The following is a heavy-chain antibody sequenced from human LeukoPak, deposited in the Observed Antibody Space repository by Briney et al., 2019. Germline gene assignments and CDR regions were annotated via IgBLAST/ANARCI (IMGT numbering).Heavy chain of an antibody. J-gene: IGHJ4*02. CDR1: GFTFSSYA. CDR2: ISYDGSNK. Sequence: GGSLRLSCAASGFTFSSYAMHWVRQAPGKGLEWVAVISYDGSNKYYADSVKGRFTISRDNSKNTLYLQMNSLRVEDTAVYFCVSQRHHRVAVAGSFDYWGQGTLVSVSP. D-gene: IGHD6-19*01. V-gene: IGHV3-30-3*01. CDR3: VSQRHHRVAVAGSFDY.